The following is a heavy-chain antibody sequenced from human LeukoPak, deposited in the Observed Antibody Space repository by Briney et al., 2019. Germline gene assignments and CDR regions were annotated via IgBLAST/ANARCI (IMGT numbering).Heavy chain of an antibody. V-gene: IGHV5-51*01. D-gene: IGHD3-10*01. J-gene: IGHJ4*02. CDR2: SDT. Sequence: SDTRYSPSFQGQVTISADKSISTAYLQWSSLKAPDTAMYYCARQVTMVRGVITAGTQFDYWGQGTLVTVSS. CDR3: ARQVTMVRGVITAGTQFDY.